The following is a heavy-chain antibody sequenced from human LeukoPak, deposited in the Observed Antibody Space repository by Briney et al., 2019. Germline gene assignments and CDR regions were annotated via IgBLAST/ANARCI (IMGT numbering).Heavy chain of an antibody. CDR1: RFTSGHYA. J-gene: IGHJ4*02. D-gene: IGHD3-3*01. Sequence: GGSLRLSRASSRFTSGHYAMTWVRQAAAKGLAWVAVIWFDGSEKRYGDSVNGRFTISSDNSNNTVSLQMNSLRVEETAVYYCARDREGWSGYYKVFEYWGQGAQVTVSS. CDR2: IWFDGSEK. V-gene: IGHV3-33*08. CDR3: ARDREGWSGYYKVFEY.